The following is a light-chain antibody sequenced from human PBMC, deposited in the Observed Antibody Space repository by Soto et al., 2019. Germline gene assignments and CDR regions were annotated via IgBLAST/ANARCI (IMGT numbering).Light chain of an antibody. CDR1: QDINNF. Sequence: DIQMTQSPSSLSASVGDRVTITCQASQDINNFLHWYEQRPGKAPKLLISDAIKLDTGVPSRFSGSGSGTHFTFTISSLQPEDIATYFCQQSDSLPPTFGGGTKVEI. CDR3: QQSDSLPPT. CDR2: DAI. V-gene: IGKV1-33*01. J-gene: IGKJ4*01.